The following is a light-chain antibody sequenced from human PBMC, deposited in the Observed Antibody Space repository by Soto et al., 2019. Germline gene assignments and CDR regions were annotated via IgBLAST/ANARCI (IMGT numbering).Light chain of an antibody. V-gene: IGLV2-14*01. CDR2: EVT. J-gene: IGLJ3*02. Sequence: QSVLTQPASVTGSLGQSITISCTGTSGDIDYNRVSWYQQCSGTAPKLIISEVTNRPSGVSDRFSGSKSGYTASLTISGLQREDEADYYCASYTVRRSWVFGGGTKLTVL. CDR1: SGDIDYNR. CDR3: ASYTVRRSWV.